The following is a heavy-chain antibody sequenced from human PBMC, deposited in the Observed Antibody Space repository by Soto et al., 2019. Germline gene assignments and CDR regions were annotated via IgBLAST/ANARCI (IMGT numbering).Heavy chain of an antibody. J-gene: IGHJ4*02. CDR2: ISHSGST. V-gene: IGHV4-30-2*01. Sequence: QLQLQESGSGLVKPSQTLSLTCAVSGGSTSSGGYSWSWLRQPPGKGLEWIGYISHSGSTYYNPSLKRRDTISVDTSKNQFSLRLSSVTAADTAVYYCAIGGLLPDYWGQGTMVTVSS. D-gene: IGHD6-19*01. CDR3: AIGGLLPDY. CDR1: GGSTSSGGYS.